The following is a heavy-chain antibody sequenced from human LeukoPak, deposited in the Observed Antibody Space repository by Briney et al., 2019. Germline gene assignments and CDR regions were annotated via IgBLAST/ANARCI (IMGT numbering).Heavy chain of an antibody. D-gene: IGHD1-26*01. J-gene: IGHJ4*02. CDR1: GFTFSSYG. V-gene: IGHV3-30*02. CDR3: AKGAPIVGATTSFDY. CDR2: IRYDGSNK. Sequence: GGSLRLSCAASGFTFSSYGMHWVRQAPGKGLEWVAFIRYDGSNKYYADSVKGRFTIPRDNSKNTLYLQVNSLRAEDTAVYYCAKGAPIVGATTSFDYWGQGTLVTVSS.